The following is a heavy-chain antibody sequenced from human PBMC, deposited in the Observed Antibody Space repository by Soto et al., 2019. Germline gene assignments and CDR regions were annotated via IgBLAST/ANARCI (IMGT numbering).Heavy chain of an antibody. V-gene: IGHV3-11*06. D-gene: IGHD5-12*01. Sequence: QVQLVESGGGLVKPGGSLRLSCAASGFTFSDYYMSWIRQAPGKGLEWVSYISSSSSYTNYADSVKGRFTISRDNAKNSLYLQMNSLRAEETAVYYCARDLVATTRDYYYGMDVWGQGTTVTVSS. CDR1: GFTFSDYY. J-gene: IGHJ6*02. CDR3: ARDLVATTRDYYYGMDV. CDR2: ISSSSSYT.